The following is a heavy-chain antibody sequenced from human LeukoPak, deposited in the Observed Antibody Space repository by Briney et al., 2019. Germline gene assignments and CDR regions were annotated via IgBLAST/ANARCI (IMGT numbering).Heavy chain of an antibody. CDR2: IYYTRST. Sequence: YPSETLPLTCTVSGGSISSYYWSWIRQPPGKGLEWIGYIYYTRSTHYNPSLKSRVTISVDTSKNQFSLKLSSLTAADTAVYYCAGGRPYIWGQGTMVTVSS. J-gene: IGHJ3*02. V-gene: IGHV4-59*12. CDR3: AGGRPYI. CDR1: GGSISSYY.